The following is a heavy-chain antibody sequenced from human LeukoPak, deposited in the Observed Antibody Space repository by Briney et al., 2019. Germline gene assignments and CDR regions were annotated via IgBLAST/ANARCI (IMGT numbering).Heavy chain of an antibody. CDR1: GVSISSSNSY. CDR3: ARDILTGSSFPYDAFDI. V-gene: IGHV4-39*01. CDR2: IYYSGNT. Sequence: SETLSLTCTVSGVSISSSNSYWGWIRQPPGKGLEWIGSIYYSGNTYYNASLKSQVSISIDTSKNQFSLRLTSVTAADTAVYYCARDILTGSSFPYDAFDIWGQGTMVTVSS. J-gene: IGHJ3*02. D-gene: IGHD3-9*01.